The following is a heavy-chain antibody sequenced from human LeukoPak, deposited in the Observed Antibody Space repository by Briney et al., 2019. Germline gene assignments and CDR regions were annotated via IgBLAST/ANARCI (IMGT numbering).Heavy chain of an antibody. V-gene: IGHV3-7*01. Sequence: GGSLRLSCAASGFIFSTYWMSWVRQAPGKGLEWVANIKQDGSDKYYVDSVKGRFTISRDNAKTSLYLQMNSLRAEDTAVYYCARHLSGITGYTYGRGIDYWGQGTLVTVSS. J-gene: IGHJ4*02. D-gene: IGHD5-18*01. CDR1: GFIFSTYW. CDR3: ARHLSGITGYTYGRGIDY. CDR2: IKQDGSDK.